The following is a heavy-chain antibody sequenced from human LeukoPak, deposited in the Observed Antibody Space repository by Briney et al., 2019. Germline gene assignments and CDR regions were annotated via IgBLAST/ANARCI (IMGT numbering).Heavy chain of an antibody. CDR3: ARGLGTILYYYGMDV. J-gene: IGHJ6*02. CDR2: INHSGST. V-gene: IGHV4-34*01. CDR1: GGSFSGYY. D-gene: IGHD3-3*01. Sequence: SETLSLTCAVYGGSFSGYYWSWIREPSGKGLEWMGEINHSGSTNYNPSLKRRVTISVDTSKNQFSLKLSSVTAADTAVYYCARGLGTILYYYGMDVWGQGTTVTVSS.